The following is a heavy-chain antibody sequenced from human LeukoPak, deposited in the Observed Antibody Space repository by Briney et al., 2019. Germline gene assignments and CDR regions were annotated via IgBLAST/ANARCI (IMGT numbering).Heavy chain of an antibody. CDR3: ARDRGYSYGYRPTYYYYMDV. D-gene: IGHD5-18*01. CDR1: GYTFTGYY. V-gene: IGHV1-2*02. CDR2: INPNSGGT. J-gene: IGHJ6*03. Sequence: ASVKVSCKASGYTFTGYYMHWVRQAPGQGLEWMGWINPNSGGTNYAQKFQGRVTMTRDMSTSRVYMELSSLRSEDTAVYYCARDRGYSYGYRPTYYYYMDVWGKGTTVTISS.